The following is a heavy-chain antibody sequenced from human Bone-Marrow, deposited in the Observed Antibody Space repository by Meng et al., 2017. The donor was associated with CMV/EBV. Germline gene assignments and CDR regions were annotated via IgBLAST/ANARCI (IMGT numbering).Heavy chain of an antibody. CDR1: GGSISSYY. J-gene: IGHJ4*02. V-gene: IGHV4-59*01. CDR2: IYYSGST. CDR3: AIGPKYYFDY. Sequence: SETLSLTCTVSGGSISSYYWSWIRQPPGKGLEWIGYIYYSGSTNYNPSLKSRVTISVDTSKNQFSLKLSSVTAADTAVYYCAIGPKYYFDYWGQGTLVTVSP.